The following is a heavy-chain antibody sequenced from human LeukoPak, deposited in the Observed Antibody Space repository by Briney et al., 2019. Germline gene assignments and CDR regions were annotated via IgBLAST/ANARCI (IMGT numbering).Heavy chain of an antibody. CDR2: ISSSGSTI. J-gene: IGHJ6*02. V-gene: IGHV3-11*01. D-gene: IGHD5-18*01. Sequence: GGSLRLSCAASGFTFSDYYMSWIRQAPGKGLEWVSYISSSGSTIYYADSVKGRFTISRDNAKNSLYLQMNSLRAEDTAVYYCARQLANDYYYGMDVWGQGSTVTVSS. CDR1: GFTFSDYY. CDR3: ARQLANDYYYGMDV.